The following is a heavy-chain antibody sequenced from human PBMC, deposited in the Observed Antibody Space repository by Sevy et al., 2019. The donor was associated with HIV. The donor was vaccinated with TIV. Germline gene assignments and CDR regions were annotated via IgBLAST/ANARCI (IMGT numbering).Heavy chain of an antibody. CDR1: GFSFSNYW. J-gene: IGHJ6*03. CDR2: IKPDGSVK. V-gene: IGHV3-7*01. Sequence: GSLRLSCVVSGFSFSNYWMTWVRQAPGKGLEWVANIKPDGSVKSYVDSVKGRFTISRDNAKNSLSLQMNSLSAEDTAVYYCARDTNYFYVDVWGKGTTVTVSS. CDR3: ARDTNYFYVDV. D-gene: IGHD1-1*01.